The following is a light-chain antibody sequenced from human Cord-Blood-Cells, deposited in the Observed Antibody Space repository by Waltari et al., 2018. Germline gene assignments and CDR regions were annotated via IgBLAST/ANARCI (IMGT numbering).Light chain of an antibody. Sequence: DIQMTQSPSSLSASVGDRVTITCQASQDISNYLNWYQQKPGKAPKPLIYDASKLETGVPSRFNGSGSGTDFTFTISSLQPEDIATYYCQQYDNLPPYTFGQGTKLEIK. CDR1: QDISNY. V-gene: IGKV1-33*01. CDR2: DAS. J-gene: IGKJ2*01. CDR3: QQYDNLPPYT.